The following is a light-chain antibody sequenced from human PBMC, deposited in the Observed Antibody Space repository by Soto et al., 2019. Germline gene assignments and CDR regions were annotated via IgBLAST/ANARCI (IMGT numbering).Light chain of an antibody. CDR1: SGHSSYA. V-gene: IGLV4-69*01. J-gene: IGLJ3*02. CDR3: QTWGTGIPWV. CDR2: LNSDGSH. Sequence: QPVLTQSPSASASLGASVKLTCTLSSGHSSYAIAWHQQQPEKDPRYLMKLNSDGSHSKGYVIPGRFSGSSSGAERYLTISSIQSEDVADYYCQTWGTGIPWVFGGGSKLTV.